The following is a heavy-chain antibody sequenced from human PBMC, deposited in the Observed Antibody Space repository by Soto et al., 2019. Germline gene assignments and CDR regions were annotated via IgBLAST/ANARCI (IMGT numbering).Heavy chain of an antibody. D-gene: IGHD6-6*01. CDR2: INHSGST. CDR1: GGSFSGYY. V-gene: IGHV4-34*01. J-gene: IGHJ5*02. Sequence: QVQLQQWGAGLLKPSETLSLTCAVYGGSFSGYYWSWIRQPPGKGLQWIGEINHSGSTNYNPSLKSRVTISVDTAKNQFSLKLSSVTAADTAVYYCARGRVEYSSSSAHSNWFDPWGQGTLVTVSS. CDR3: ARGRVEYSSSSAHSNWFDP.